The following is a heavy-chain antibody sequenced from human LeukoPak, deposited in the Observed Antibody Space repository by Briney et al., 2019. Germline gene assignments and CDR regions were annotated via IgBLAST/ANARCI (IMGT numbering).Heavy chain of an antibody. V-gene: IGHV1-69*04. D-gene: IGHD3-10*01. CDR1: GGTFNNYA. J-gene: IGHJ5*02. CDR3: ARDPHASGSRMRWLNP. CDR2: IIPMLNIP. Sequence: SVKVSCKASGGTFNNYAISWVRQAPGHGLEWMGRIIPMLNIPNYAPKFLGRVTITADKSTSTAYMELTRLTSEDTATYYCARDPHASGSRMRWLNPWGQGTLVTVSS.